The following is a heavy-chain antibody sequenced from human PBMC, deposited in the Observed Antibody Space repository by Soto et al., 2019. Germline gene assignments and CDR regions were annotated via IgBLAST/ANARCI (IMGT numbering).Heavy chain of an antibody. J-gene: IGHJ4*02. V-gene: IGHV3-74*01. CDR2: INPDGSRI. CDR1: GFXXXXQW. Sequence: EVQLVESGGGXXXXGGXXXLSCAASGFXXXXQWMYWVAQSPGKGPVWVSYINPDGSRIGYADSVKGRLTISRDNAKNTLYVQMNSLRVEDTAVYYCVKDIRWGRGTLVTVSS. CDR3: VKDIR.